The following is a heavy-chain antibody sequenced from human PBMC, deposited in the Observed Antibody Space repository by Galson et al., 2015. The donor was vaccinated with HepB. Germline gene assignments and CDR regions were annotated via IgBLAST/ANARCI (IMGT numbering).Heavy chain of an antibody. CDR3: ARDDYGDYVGNWFDP. D-gene: IGHD4-17*01. J-gene: IGHJ5*02. CDR1: GYTFTGYY. V-gene: IGHV1-2*02. Sequence: SVKVSCKASGYTFTGYYMHWVRQAPGQGLEWMGWINPNSGGTNYAQKFQGRVTMTRDTSISTAYMELSRLRSDDTAVYYCARDDYGDYVGNWFDPWGQGTLVTVSS. CDR2: INPNSGGT.